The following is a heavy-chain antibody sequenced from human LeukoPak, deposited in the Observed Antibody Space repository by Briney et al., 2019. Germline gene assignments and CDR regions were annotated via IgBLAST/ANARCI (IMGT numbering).Heavy chain of an antibody. Sequence: GRSLRLSCAASGFTFSIYGMHWVRQAPGKGLEWVAVISYHGNNKYYADSVKGRFTISRDNSKNTLFLQMISLRPDDTAVYYCAKSHANSGTYHSFFDYWGQGTLVTVSS. CDR1: GFTFSIYG. D-gene: IGHD1-26*01. J-gene: IGHJ4*02. CDR2: ISYHGNNK. CDR3: AKSHANSGTYHSFFDY. V-gene: IGHV3-30*18.